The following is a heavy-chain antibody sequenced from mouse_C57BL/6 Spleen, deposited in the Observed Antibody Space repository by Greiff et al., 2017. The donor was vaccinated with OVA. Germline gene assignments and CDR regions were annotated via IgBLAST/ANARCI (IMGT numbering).Heavy chain of an antibody. CDR1: GYTFTSYG. CDR3: ASQTAQDWFAY. J-gene: IGHJ3*01. D-gene: IGHD3-2*02. V-gene: IGHV1-81*01. CDR2: IYPRSGNT. Sequence: VQRVESGAELARPGASVKLSCKASGYTFTSYGISWVKQRTGQGLEWIGEIYPRSGNTYYNEKFKGKATLTADKSSSTAYMELRSLTSEDSAVYFCASQTAQDWFAYWGQGTLVTVSA.